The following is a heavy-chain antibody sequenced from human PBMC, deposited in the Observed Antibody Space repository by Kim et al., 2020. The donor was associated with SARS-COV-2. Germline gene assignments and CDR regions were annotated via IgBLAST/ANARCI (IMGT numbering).Heavy chain of an antibody. V-gene: IGHV1-24*01. CDR3: ATASPGGYXYDNXGPNPNWXXP. D-gene: IGHD3-22*01. J-gene: IGHJ5*02. CDR2: FDPEDGET. Sequence: ASVKVSCKVSGYTLTELSMHWVRQAPGKGLEWMGGFDPEDGETIYAQKFQGRVTMTEDTSTDTAYMELSSLRSEDTAVYYCATASPGGYXYDNXGPNPNWXXPWGQGTLVTVSS. CDR1: GYTLTELS.